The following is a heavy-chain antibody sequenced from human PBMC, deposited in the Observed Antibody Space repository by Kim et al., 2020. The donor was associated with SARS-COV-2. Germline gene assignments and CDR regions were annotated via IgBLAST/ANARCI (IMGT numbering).Heavy chain of an antibody. Sequence: GGSLRLSCAASGFTFSSYGMHWVRQAPGKGLEWVAVIWYDGSNKYYADSVKGRFTISRDNSKNTLYLQMNSLRAEDTAVYYCAKDSGSSWNPDYWGQGTLVTVSS. V-gene: IGHV3-33*06. CDR2: IWYDGSNK. D-gene: IGHD6-13*01. CDR3: AKDSGSSWNPDY. CDR1: GFTFSSYG. J-gene: IGHJ4*02.